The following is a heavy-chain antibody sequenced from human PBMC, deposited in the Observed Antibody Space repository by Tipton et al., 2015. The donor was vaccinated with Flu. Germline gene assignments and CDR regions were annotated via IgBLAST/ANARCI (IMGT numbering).Heavy chain of an antibody. V-gene: IGHV1-69*01. CDR1: GGTFSSYA. Sequence: QSGPEVKKPGSSVKVSCKASGGTFSSYAISWVRQAPGQGLEWMGGIIPIFGTANYAQKFQGRVTITADESASTAYMELSSLRSEDTAVYYCARGMEWELLHHAFDIWGQGTMVTVSS. D-gene: IGHD1-26*01. CDR2: IIPIFGTA. CDR3: ARGMEWELLHHAFDI. J-gene: IGHJ3*02.